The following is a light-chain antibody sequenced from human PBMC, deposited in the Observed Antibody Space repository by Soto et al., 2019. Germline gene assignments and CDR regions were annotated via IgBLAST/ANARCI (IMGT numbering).Light chain of an antibody. Sequence: ERATLSCRASQSVSSSYLAWYQQKPGQAPRLLIYGASSRATGIPDRFSGSGSGTDFTLTISSLEAEDFAVYYCPHYGSLTKTSGQ. CDR1: QSVSSSY. J-gene: IGKJ5*01. V-gene: IGKV3-20*01. CDR3: PHYGSLTKT. CDR2: GAS.